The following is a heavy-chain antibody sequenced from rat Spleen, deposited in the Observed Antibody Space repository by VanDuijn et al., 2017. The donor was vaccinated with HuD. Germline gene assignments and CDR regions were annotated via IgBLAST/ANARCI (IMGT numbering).Heavy chain of an antibody. Sequence: EVQLVESGGGLVQPGRSLKLSCVASGFTFNNYWMTWVRQAPTKGLEWVATISYDGSSTYYRDSVKGRFTISRDNAQNTLYLQMSKLGSEDTAIYYWARQDWLFDYWCQGVMVTVSS. V-gene: IGHV5-29*01. CDR2: ISYDGSST. CDR1: GFTFNNYW. CDR3: ARQDWLFDY. J-gene: IGHJ2*01. D-gene: IGHD4-1*01.